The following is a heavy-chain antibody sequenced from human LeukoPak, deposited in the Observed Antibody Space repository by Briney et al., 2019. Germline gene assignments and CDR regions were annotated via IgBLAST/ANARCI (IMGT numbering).Heavy chain of an antibody. D-gene: IGHD2-15*01. CDR1: GFTVSSNS. CDR2: IKQDGSEK. CDR3: AREHYCSGGSCYYFDY. V-gene: IGHV3-7*01. Sequence: GGSLRLSCTVSGFTVSSNSMSWVRQAPGKGLEWVANIKQDGSEKYYVDSVKGRFTISRDNAKNSLYLQMNSLRAEDTAVYYCAREHYCSGGSCYYFDYWGQGTLVTVSS. J-gene: IGHJ4*02.